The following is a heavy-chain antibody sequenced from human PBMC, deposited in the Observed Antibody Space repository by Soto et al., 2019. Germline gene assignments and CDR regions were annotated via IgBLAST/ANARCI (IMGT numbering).Heavy chain of an antibody. Sequence: QLQLQESGPGLVKPSETLSLTCTVSGGSISSSSYYWGWIRQPPGKGLEWIGSIYYSGSTYYNPSLKSRVTISVDTSKNQFSLKLSSVTAADTAVYYCASSITMVRGPFPVHWYFDLWGRGTLVTVSS. CDR1: GGSISSSSYY. V-gene: IGHV4-39*07. CDR2: IYYSGST. J-gene: IGHJ2*01. CDR3: ASSITMVRGPFPVHWYFDL. D-gene: IGHD3-10*01.